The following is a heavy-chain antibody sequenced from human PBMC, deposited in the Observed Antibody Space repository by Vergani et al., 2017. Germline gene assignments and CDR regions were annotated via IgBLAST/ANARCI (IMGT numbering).Heavy chain of an antibody. D-gene: IGHD3-16*01. CDR2: SSWNVGHI. CDR3: ARGMGDCMDV. CDR1: GFTFADYT. V-gene: IGHV3-9*01. J-gene: IGHJ6*03. Sequence: DVQLVESGGGLVRPGKSLELSCEASGFTFADYTMHWVRQAPGKGLECVAGSSWNVGHIGYADSVKGRFTISRDDAKNSLTLQMSSLRPEDTAVYYCARGMGDCMDVWGKGATVTVSS.